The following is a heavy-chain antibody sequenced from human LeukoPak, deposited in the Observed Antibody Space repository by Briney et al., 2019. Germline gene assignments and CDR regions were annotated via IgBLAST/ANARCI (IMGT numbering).Heavy chain of an antibody. J-gene: IGHJ4*02. V-gene: IGHV3-74*01. CDR2: INSDGSSI. Sequence: GGSLRLSCAASGFTFSSHWMHWVRQAPGKGLVWVSRINSDGSSISYADSVKGRFTISRDNAKNSLYLQMNSLRAEDTAIYYCTRVGYIDEGIDYWGQGTLVTVSS. CDR1: GFTFSSHW. D-gene: IGHD5-24*01. CDR3: TRVGYIDEGIDY.